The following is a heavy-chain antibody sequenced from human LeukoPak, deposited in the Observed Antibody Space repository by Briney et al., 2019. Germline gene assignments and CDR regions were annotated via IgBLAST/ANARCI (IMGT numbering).Heavy chain of an antibody. J-gene: IGHJ5*02. D-gene: IGHD3-10*01. Sequence: PSQTLSLTCTVSGGSISSGGYYWSWIRQHPGKGLEWIGYIYYSGSTYYNPSLKSRVTISVDTSKNQFSLKLSSVTAADTAVYYCARERYYHGSGSSNWFDPWGQGTLVTVSS. CDR1: GGSISSGGYY. V-gene: IGHV4-31*03. CDR3: ARERYYHGSGSSNWFDP. CDR2: IYYSGST.